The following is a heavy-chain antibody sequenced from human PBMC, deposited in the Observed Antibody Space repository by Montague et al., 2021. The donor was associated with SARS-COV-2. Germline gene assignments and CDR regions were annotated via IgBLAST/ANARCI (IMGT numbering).Heavy chain of an antibody. Sequence: ETLSLTCAVHGTSFSGYYWNWIRQPPGKGLEWIGEINHGGSTKYSPSLKSRLTISADTSKNQFSLKLTSVAAADTAVYYCARLRDGVVPSPILGVGPYHSYYYMDVWGRGTTVTVSS. J-gene: IGHJ6*03. CDR3: ARLRDGVVPSPILGVGPYHSYYYMDV. V-gene: IGHV4-34*01. CDR1: GTSFSGYY. D-gene: IGHD3-10*01. CDR2: INHGGST.